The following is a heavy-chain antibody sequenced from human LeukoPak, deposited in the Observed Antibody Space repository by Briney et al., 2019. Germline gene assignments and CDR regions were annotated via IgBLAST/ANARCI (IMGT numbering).Heavy chain of an antibody. J-gene: IGHJ6*02. CDR2: ISYDGSNK. V-gene: IGHV3-30-3*01. CDR3: AREPTFYYYGMDV. Sequence: GGSLRLSCAASGFTFSSYAMHWVRQAPGKGLEWVAVISYDGSNKYYADSVKGRFTISRDNSKNTLYLQMNSLRAEDTAVYYCAREPTFYYYGMDVWGQGTTVTVSS. CDR1: GFTFSSYA.